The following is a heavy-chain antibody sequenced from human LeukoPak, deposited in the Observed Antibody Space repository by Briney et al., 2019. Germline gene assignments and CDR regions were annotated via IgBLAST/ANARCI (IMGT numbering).Heavy chain of an antibody. J-gene: IGHJ4*02. CDR1: GGSISSYY. CDR3: ASTRYYDYVWGSYRPLYYFDY. CDR2: IYYSGST. V-gene: IGHV4-59*01. Sequence: ASETLSLTCTVSGGSISSYYWSWIRQPPGQGLEWIGYIYYSGSTNNNPSLKSRVTISLDTSKNQFSLKLSSVTAADTAVYYCASTRYYDYVWGSYRPLYYFDYWGQGTLVTVSS. D-gene: IGHD3-16*02.